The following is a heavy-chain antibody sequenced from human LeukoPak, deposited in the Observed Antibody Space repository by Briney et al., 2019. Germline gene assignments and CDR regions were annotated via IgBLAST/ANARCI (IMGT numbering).Heavy chain of an antibody. J-gene: IGHJ4*02. CDR3: AKDISFYGSGSYQNY. CDR1: GFTFDDYA. D-gene: IGHD3-10*01. V-gene: IGHV3-43D*04. CDR2: ISLDGGST. Sequence: GGSLRLSCAASGFTFDDYAMHWVRQAPGKGLEWASLISLDGGSTYYADSVKGRFTISRDNSKNSLYLQMNSLRAEDTALYYCAKDISFYGSGSYQNYWGQGTLVTVSS.